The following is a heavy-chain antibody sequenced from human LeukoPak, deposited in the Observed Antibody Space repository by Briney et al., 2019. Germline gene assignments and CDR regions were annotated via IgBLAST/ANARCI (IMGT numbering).Heavy chain of an antibody. CDR1: GGSISSSSYY. CDR3: ATILGKYWYFDL. V-gene: IGHV4-39*01. D-gene: IGHD7-27*01. Sequence: SETLSLTCTVSGGSISSSSYYWGWIRQPPGKGLEWIGSIYYSGSTYYNPSLKNRVTISVDTSKNQFSLKLSSVTAADTAVYYCATILGKYWYFDLWGRGTLVTVSS. J-gene: IGHJ2*01. CDR2: IYYSGST.